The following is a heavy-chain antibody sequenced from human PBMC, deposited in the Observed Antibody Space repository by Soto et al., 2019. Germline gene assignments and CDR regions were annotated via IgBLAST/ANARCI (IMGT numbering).Heavy chain of an antibody. CDR3: ARESSSTVTTGGGGSAKDY. V-gene: IGHV3-30-3*01. CDR2: ISYDGTNR. D-gene: IGHD4-17*01. CDR1: GLTFSNYA. J-gene: IGHJ4*02. Sequence: QVHLVESGGGVVQPGRSLRLSCAASGLTFSNYAMHWVRQAPGKGLEWVAFISYDGTNRCYPDSVKGRFTISRDNSKNXLXXEMTSLKTEDTAVYYCARESSSTVTTGGGGSAKDYWGQGTLVTVSS.